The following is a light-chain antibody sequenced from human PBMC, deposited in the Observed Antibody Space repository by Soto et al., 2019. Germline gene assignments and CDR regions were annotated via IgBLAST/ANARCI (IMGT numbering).Light chain of an antibody. CDR1: SSDVGAYNY. CDR2: EVT. J-gene: IGLJ2*01. Sequence: QPVLTQPASVSGSPGQSITISCTGSSSDVGAYNYVSWYQHHPGKAPKLIIYEVTNRPSGVSNRFSGSKSGNTASLTISALQAEDEADYYCSSYTSSSTLVFGGGTKVTVL. CDR3: SSYTSSSTLV. V-gene: IGLV2-14*01.